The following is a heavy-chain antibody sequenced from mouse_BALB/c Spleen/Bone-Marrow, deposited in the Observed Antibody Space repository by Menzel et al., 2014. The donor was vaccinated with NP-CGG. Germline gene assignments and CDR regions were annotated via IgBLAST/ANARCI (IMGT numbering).Heavy chain of an antibody. J-gene: IGHJ3*01. Sequence: QVQLQQPGAELVRPGTSVKVSCKASGYAFTNYLIEWVKKRPGQGLEWIGVINPGSGGTNYMEKFKGKATLTADNSSSTAYMQVSSLTSDDSAVYFCARAIYYDYDDGGTFAYWGQGTLVPVSA. V-gene: IGHV1-54*01. CDR2: INPGSGGT. D-gene: IGHD2-4*01. CDR3: ARAIYYDYDDGGTFAY. CDR1: GYAFTNYL.